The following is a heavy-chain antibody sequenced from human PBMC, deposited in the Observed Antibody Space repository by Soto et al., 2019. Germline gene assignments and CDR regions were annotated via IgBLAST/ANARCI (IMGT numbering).Heavy chain of an antibody. CDR3: TTHEEGAPWAGGFDS. J-gene: IGHJ5*01. V-gene: IGHV3-23*01. D-gene: IGHD1-26*01. Sequence: PGGSLRLSXAASGFRFRTRAMSWVRQAPGKGLEWVASIRPGGDSTYYADSVKGRFAVSRDNSNVTLYLQMDSLRVEDTAIYYCTTHEEGAPWAGGFDSWGQGTLVTVSS. CDR1: GFRFRTRA. CDR2: IRPGGDST.